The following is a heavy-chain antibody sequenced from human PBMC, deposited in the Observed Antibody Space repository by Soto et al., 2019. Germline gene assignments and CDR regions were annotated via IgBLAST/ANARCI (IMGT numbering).Heavy chain of an antibody. CDR2: ISNNGAHT. V-gene: IGHV3-64*04. CDR1: GFNFSNYE. J-gene: IGHJ6*02. D-gene: IGHD3-9*01. Sequence: GGSLRLSSAASGFNFSNYEMHWVRQAPGKGLEYVSGISNNGAHTDYADSVKGRFTISRDNSKNTLYLQMNSLRAEDTAVYYCARVERNLRYFDSPHKKYGMDVWGQGTTVTVSS. CDR3: ARVERNLRYFDSPHKKYGMDV.